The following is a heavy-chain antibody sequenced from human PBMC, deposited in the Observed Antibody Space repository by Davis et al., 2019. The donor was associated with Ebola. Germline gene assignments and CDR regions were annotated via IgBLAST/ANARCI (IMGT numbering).Heavy chain of an antibody. CDR1: GFTFSSYW. CDR3: ARNGVGATLFDY. V-gene: IGHV3-33*08. Sequence: GESLKISCAASGFTFSSYWMSWVRQAPGKGLEWVAVIWYDGSNKYYADSVKGRFTISRDNSKNTLYLQMNSLRAEDTAVYYCARNGVGATLFDYWGQGTLVTVSS. D-gene: IGHD1-26*01. J-gene: IGHJ4*02. CDR2: IWYDGSNK.